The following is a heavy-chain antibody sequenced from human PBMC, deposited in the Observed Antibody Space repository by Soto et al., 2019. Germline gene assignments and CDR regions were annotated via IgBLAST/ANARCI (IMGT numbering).Heavy chain of an antibody. CDR3: ARTYYDSSGYYDY. CDR2: IWYDGSNK. D-gene: IGHD3-22*01. V-gene: IGHV3-33*01. J-gene: IGHJ4*02. Sequence: GGSLRLSCAASGFTFSSYGMHWVRQAPGKGLEWVAVIWYDGSNKYYADSVKGRFTISRDNSKNTLYLQMNSLRAEDTAVYYCARTYYDSSGYYDYWGQGTLVTVS. CDR1: GFTFSSYG.